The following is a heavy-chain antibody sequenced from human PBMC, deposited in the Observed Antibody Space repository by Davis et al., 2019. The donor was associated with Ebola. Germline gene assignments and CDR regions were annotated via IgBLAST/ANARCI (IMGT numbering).Heavy chain of an antibody. J-gene: IGHJ4*02. CDR1: EFTVSSNY. CDR2: IYSGGST. V-gene: IGHV3-66*01. D-gene: IGHD5-12*01. CDR3: ARSFTLRSPPHY. Sequence: GGSLRLSCAASEFTVSSNYMSWVRQAPGKGLEWVSVIYSGGSTYYADSVKGRFTISRDNSKNTLYLQMNSLRAEDTAVYYCARSFTLRSPPHYWGQGTLVTVSS.